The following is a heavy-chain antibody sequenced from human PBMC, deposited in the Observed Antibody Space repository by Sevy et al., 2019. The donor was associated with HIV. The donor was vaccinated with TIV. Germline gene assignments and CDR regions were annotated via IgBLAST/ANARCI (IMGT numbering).Heavy chain of an antibody. CDR3: ARDNGNYYFHY. CDR1: GFTFSKYW. CDR2: IKQDAGQK. J-gene: IGHJ4*02. D-gene: IGHD1-7*01. Sequence: LSLTCAASGFTFSKYWMGWVRQAPGKGLEWMANIKQDAGQKYYVDSVKGRFTISRDNAKNSLYLQMNSLRAEDTAVYFCARDNGNYYFHYWGQGTLVTVSS. V-gene: IGHV3-7*01.